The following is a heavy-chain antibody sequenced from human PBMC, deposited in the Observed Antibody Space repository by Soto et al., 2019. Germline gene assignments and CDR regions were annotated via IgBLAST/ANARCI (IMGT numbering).Heavy chain of an antibody. CDR1: GFTFSNAW. V-gene: IGHV3-15*07. J-gene: IGHJ6*02. CDR2: IKSKTDGGTT. CDR3: TTDPITMVRGAPGLYYYGMDV. D-gene: IGHD3-10*01. Sequence: PGGSLRLSCAASGFTFSNAWMNWVRQAPGKGLEWVGRIKSKTDGGTTDYAAPVKGRFTISRDDSKNTLYLQMNSLKTEDTAVYYCTTDPITMVRGAPGLYYYGMDVWGQGTTVTVSS.